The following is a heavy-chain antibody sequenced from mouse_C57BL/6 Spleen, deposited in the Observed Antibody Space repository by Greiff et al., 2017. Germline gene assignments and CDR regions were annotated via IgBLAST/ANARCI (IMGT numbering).Heavy chain of an antibody. CDR2: ISSGGSYT. D-gene: IGHD2-4*01. J-gene: IGHJ2*01. CDR1: GFTFSSYG. V-gene: IGHV5-6*01. Sequence: EVQVVESGGDLVKPGGSLKLSCAASGFTFSSYGMSWVRQTPDKRLEWVATISSGGSYTYYPDSVKGRFTIARDNAKNTLYLQMSSLKSEDTAMYYGARGDYDYDNYFDYWGQGTTRTVSS. CDR3: ARGDYDYDNYFDY.